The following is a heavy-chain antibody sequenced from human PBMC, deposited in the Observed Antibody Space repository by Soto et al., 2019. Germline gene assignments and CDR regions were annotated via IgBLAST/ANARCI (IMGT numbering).Heavy chain of an antibody. D-gene: IGHD6-13*01. V-gene: IGHV3-48*03. CDR2: ISSGSDTI. CDR3: ARDRAAGGY. Sequence: PGGSLRLSCAASGFSFSTYEMNWVRQAPGKGLEWVAYISSGSDTIHYADSVRGRFTVSRDNAKNSLYLQMNSLRVEDTALYYCARDRAAGGYWGQGTLVTVS. J-gene: IGHJ4*02. CDR1: GFSFSTYE.